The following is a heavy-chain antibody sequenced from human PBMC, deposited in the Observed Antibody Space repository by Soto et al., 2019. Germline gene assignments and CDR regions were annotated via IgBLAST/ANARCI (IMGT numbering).Heavy chain of an antibody. V-gene: IGHV1-58*02. CDR1: GYTFTSYA. Sequence: SVKVSCKASGYTFTSYAMHWVRQAPGQRLEWMGWIDVGSANANYAQMLQERVTISRDMSTSTAYMELSSLRPEDTAVYYCARDAYCGGDCSNREEYFQHWGQGTLVTVSS. CDR3: ARDAYCGGDCSNREEYFQH. D-gene: IGHD2-21*02. J-gene: IGHJ1*01. CDR2: IDVGSANA.